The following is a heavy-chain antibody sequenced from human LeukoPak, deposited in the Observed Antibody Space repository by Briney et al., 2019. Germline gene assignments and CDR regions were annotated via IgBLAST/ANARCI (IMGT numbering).Heavy chain of an antibody. CDR3: ARERARAAAIDY. J-gene: IGHJ4*02. D-gene: IGHD6-13*01. Sequence: GRSLRLSCAASGFTFSSYGMHWVRQAPGKGLEWVADIWYDGSNKYYADSVKGRFTISRDNSKNTLYLQMNSLRDEDTAVYYCARERARAAAIDYWGQGTLVTVSS. CDR1: GFTFSSYG. V-gene: IGHV3-33*01. CDR2: IWYDGSNK.